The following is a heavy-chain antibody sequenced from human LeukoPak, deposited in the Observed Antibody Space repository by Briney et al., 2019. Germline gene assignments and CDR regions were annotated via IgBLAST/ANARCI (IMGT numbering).Heavy chain of an antibody. Sequence: ASVKVSCKASGYTFTSYYMHWVRQAPGQGLEWMGIINPSGGSTSYAQKFQGRVTMTRDTSTSTVYMELSSLRSEDTAVYYCARDLEVATIEAYYFDYWGQGTLVTVSP. D-gene: IGHD5-12*01. CDR1: GYTFTSYY. V-gene: IGHV1-46*01. J-gene: IGHJ4*02. CDR2: INPSGGST. CDR3: ARDLEVATIEAYYFDY.